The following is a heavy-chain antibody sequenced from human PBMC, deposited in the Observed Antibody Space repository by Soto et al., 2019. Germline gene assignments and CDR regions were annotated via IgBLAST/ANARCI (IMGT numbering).Heavy chain of an antibody. V-gene: IGHV3-7*01. J-gene: IGHJ6*03. Sequence: GGSLRLSCAASGFTFSSYWMSWVRQAPGKGLEWVANIKQDGSEKYYVDSVKGRFTISRDNAKNSLYLQMNSLRAEDTAVYYCAGAPPGVVAATPRDYYMDVWGKGTTVTVSS. CDR3: AGAPPGVVAATPRDYYMDV. CDR1: GFTFSSYW. D-gene: IGHD2-15*01. CDR2: IKQDGSEK.